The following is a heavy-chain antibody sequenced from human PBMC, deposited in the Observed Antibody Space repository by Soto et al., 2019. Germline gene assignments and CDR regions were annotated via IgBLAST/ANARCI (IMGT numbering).Heavy chain of an antibody. D-gene: IGHD2-15*01. CDR3: ARRWGRSFDY. CDR2: IYYSGST. V-gene: IGHV4-59*08. CDR1: GGSISSYY. Sequence: SETLSLTCTVFGGSISSYYWSWIRQPPGKGLEWIGYIYYSGSTNYNPSLKSRVTISVDTSKNQFSLKLSSVTAADTAVYYCARRWGRSFDYWGQGTLVTVSS. J-gene: IGHJ4*02.